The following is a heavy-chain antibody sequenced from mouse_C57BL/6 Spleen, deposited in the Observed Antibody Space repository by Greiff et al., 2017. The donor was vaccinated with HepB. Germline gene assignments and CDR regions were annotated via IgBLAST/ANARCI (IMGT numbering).Heavy chain of an antibody. CDR2: IDPANGNT. J-gene: IGHJ1*03. Sequence: EVQLQQSVAELVRPGASVKLSCTASGFKIKNTYMHWVKQRPEQGLEWIGRIDPANGNTKYAPKFQGKATITADTSSNTAYLQLSSLTSEDTAIYYCASLRYFDVWGTGTTVTVSS. V-gene: IGHV14-3*01. CDR3: ASLRYFDV. CDR1: GFKIKNTY.